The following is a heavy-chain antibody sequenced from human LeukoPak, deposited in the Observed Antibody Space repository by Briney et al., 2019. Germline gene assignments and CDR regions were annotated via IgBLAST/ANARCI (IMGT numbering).Heavy chain of an antibody. CDR2: IIPIFGTA. J-gene: IGHJ3*02. V-gene: IGHV1-69*01. CDR3: ARGGSGWYWGLDI. CDR1: GGTFSSYA. Sequence: KXSCKASGGTFSSYAISWVRQAPGQGLEWMGGIIPIFGTANYAQKSQGRVTITADESTSTAYMELSSLRSEDTAVYYCARGGSGWYWGLDIWGQGTMVTVSS. D-gene: IGHD6-19*01.